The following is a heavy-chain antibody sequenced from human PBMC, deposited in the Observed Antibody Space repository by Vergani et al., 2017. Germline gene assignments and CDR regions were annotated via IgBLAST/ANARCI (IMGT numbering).Heavy chain of an antibody. CDR2: IITFFGTT. J-gene: IGHJ4*02. Sequence: QVQLVQSGAEVKKPGSSVKVSCKASGGPFKNSAFSWVRQVPGQGLEWMGRIITFFGTTDYAQKFQGRFTIIADKSTSTAYMELSSLRSEDTAVYYCARDRPRGYSGYDSPYYFDYWGQGTLVTVSS. V-gene: IGHV1-69*13. CDR3: ARDRPRGYSGYDSPYYFDY. D-gene: IGHD5-12*01. CDR1: GGPFKNSA.